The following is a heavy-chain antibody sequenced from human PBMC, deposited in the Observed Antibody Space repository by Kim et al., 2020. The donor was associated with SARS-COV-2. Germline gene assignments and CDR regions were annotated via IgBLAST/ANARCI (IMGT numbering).Heavy chain of an antibody. Sequence: GGSLRLSCAASGFSFSSYAMNWVRQAPGKGLEWVSSISGGSHYIYYADSVKGRFTISRDNANNSLNLQMNSLRAEDTAVYYCARDELFGRDGLWGDWGRGTQVTVSS. CDR1: GFSFSSYA. CDR3: ARDELFGRDGLWGD. V-gene: IGHV3-21*01. D-gene: IGHD3-10*02. CDR2: ISGGSHYI. J-gene: IGHJ4*02.